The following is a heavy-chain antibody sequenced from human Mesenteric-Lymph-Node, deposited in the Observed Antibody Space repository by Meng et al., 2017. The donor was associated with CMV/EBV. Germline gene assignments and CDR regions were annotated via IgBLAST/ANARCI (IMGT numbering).Heavy chain of an antibody. J-gene: IGHJ4*01. Sequence: GGSLRLSCAASGFTVNLNYMTWVRQAPGKGLEWVSVIYSGGDTYYADSVQGRFTMSRDNSKNTLYLQMDSLRPEDTAVYYCARDTAMAIDYWGQGTPVTVSS. D-gene: IGHD5-18*01. CDR2: IYSGGDT. V-gene: IGHV3-66*02. CDR3: ARDTAMAIDY. CDR1: GFTVNLNY.